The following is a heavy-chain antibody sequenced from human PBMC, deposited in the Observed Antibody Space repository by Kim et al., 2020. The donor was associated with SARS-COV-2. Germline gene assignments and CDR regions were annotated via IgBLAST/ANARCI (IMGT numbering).Heavy chain of an antibody. CDR3: AKDQGQSYFDY. D-gene: IGHD4-4*01. J-gene: IGHJ4*02. Sequence: YADSVQGRFTISRDNSKDTLYLQMNSLRAEDTAVYYCAKDQGQSYFDYWGQGTLVTVSS. V-gene: IGHV3-23*03.